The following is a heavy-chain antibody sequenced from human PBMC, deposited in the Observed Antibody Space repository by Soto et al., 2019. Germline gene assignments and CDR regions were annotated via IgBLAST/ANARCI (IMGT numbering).Heavy chain of an antibody. J-gene: IGHJ6*02. V-gene: IGHV3-30*03. Sequence: QVQLVESGGDVVQPGRSLRLSCAGSGTTFGIYAMHWVRQAPGKGLEWVAVISYDGSHEFYADSVKGRFTISRDNSIDMLYLQMNSLIPDGAAVYFCGGDHAVLHYYYGLDFWGQGTTVTVS. CDR3: GGDHAVLHYYYGLDF. D-gene: IGHD2-2*01. CDR2: ISYDGSHE. CDR1: GTTFGIYA.